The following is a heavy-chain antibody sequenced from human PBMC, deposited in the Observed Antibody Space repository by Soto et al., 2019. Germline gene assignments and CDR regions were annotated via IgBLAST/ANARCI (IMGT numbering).Heavy chain of an antibody. Sequence: GCVWKVCRSWCRRERQMPGKGLEWMGRIDPSDSYTNYSPSFQGHVTISADKSISTAYLQWSSLKASDTAMYHRARQIAVAGTWGQGTLVTRSS. CDR1: VWKVCRSW. CDR2: IDPSDSYT. J-gene: IGHJ5*02. D-gene: IGHD6-19*01. CDR3: ARQIAVAGT. V-gene: IGHV5-10-1*01.